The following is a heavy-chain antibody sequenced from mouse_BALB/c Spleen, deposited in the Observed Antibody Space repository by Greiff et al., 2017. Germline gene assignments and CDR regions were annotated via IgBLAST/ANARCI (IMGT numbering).Heavy chain of an antibody. D-gene: IGHD1-1*01. J-gene: IGHJ1*01. CDR3: ARSGAYYYCSISYWYFDV. CDR2: IDPENGNT. V-gene: IGHV14-1*02. CDR1: GFNIKDYY. Sequence: VQLQQSGAELVRPGALVKLSCTASGFNIKDYYMHWVKQRPEQGLEWIGWIDPENGNTIYDPKFQGKASITADTSSNTAYLQLNSLTSEDTAVYYCARSGAYYYCSISYWYFDVWGAGTTVTVSA.